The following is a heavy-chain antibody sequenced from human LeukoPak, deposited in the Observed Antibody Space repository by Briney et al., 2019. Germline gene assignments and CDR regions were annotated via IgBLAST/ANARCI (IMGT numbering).Heavy chain of an antibody. Sequence: GRSLRLSCAASGFPFSRHWMGRVRQATGKGLEWVASIKQDGSQHYVDSVKGRFTISRDNTKSSLSLQMNSLRLEDTALYYCARGPDYGDRLDYFDYWGQGTLVTVSS. D-gene: IGHD4-17*01. CDR3: ARGPDYGDRLDYFDY. CDR1: GFPFSRHW. J-gene: IGHJ4*02. V-gene: IGHV3-7*01. CDR2: IKQDGSQ.